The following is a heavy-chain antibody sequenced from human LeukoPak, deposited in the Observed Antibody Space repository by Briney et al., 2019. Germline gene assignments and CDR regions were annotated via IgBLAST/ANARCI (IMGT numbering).Heavy chain of an antibody. D-gene: IGHD6-19*01. CDR3: ARVAVADEAFDI. J-gene: IGHJ3*02. CDR2: ISSSGSTI. Sequence: TGGSLRLSCAASGFTFSSYGMHWVRQAPGKGLEWVSYISSSGSTIYYADSVKGRFTISRDNAKNSLYLQMNSLRAEDTAVYYCARVAVADEAFDIWGQGTMVTVSS. CDR1: GFTFSSYG. V-gene: IGHV3-48*04.